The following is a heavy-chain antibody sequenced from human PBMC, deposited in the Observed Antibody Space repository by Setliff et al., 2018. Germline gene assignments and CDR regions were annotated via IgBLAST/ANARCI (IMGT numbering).Heavy chain of an antibody. Sequence: SETLSLTCSVYGESFSNNYWSWIRQTPGKGLEWIGESNHGGSTSYHPSLKSRLTMSVDTSKNQFSLKLTSMTAADTAVYYCARDPGVHSGTWCLDSWGQGTQVTVSS. J-gene: IGHJ4*02. CDR2: SNHGGST. CDR3: ARDPGVHSGTWCLDS. D-gene: IGHD2-8*01. CDR1: GESFSNNY. V-gene: IGHV4-34*01.